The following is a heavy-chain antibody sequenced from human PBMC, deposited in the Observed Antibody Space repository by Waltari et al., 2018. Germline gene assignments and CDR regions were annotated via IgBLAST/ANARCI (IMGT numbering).Heavy chain of an antibody. Sequence: EVQLVQSGAEVKKPGATVKISCKASGYTFTDYYMHWVQQAPGKGLEWMGRVDPEDGETIYAEKFQGRVTITADTSTDTAYMELRSLRSDDTAVYYCARDPGNSSGWFDYWGQGTLVTVSS. CDR1: GYTFTDYY. D-gene: IGHD6-19*01. J-gene: IGHJ4*02. CDR3: ARDPGNSSGWFDY. CDR2: VDPEDGET. V-gene: IGHV1-69-2*01.